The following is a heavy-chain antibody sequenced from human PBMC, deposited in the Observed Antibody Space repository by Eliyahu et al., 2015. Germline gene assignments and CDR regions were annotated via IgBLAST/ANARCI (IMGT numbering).Heavy chain of an antibody. Sequence: EVQLLESGGGLVQPGGSLRLSXAASGFTXSSYAMSWVRXAPGKGLEWVSVISGSGGSTYYADSVKGRFTISRDNSKNTLYLQMNSLRAEDTAVYYCAKGAGITIFGVEIDYWGQGTLVTVSS. CDR2: ISGSGGST. J-gene: IGHJ4*02. CDR3: AKGAGITIFGVEIDY. D-gene: IGHD3-3*01. CDR1: GFTXSSYA. V-gene: IGHV3-23*01.